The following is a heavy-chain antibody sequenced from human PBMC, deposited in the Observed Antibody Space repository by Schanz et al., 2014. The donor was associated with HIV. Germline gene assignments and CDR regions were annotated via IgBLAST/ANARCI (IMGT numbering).Heavy chain of an antibody. CDR1: GFTFSSYS. CDR2: IWYDGSNI. J-gene: IGHJ5*02. Sequence: VQLVESGGGLIQPGGSLRLSCAASGFTFSSYSMTWVRQAPGKGLEWVAVIWYDGSNIYYAASVKGRFTVSRDNSRNTNTLYLQMNSLRAEDTAVYYCARDQGTTWISGGNWFAPWGQGTLVTVSS. CDR3: ARDQGTTWISGGNWFAP. D-gene: IGHD1-1*01. V-gene: IGHV3-33*08.